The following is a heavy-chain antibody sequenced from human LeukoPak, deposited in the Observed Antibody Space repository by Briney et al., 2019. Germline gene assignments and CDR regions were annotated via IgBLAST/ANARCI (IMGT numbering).Heavy chain of an antibody. CDR2: IGRSGSPV. Sequence: LSLTCAVYSGSFSGYYWSWIRQAPGKGLEWISSIGRSGSPVYNTDSLKGRFSISRDNAKDTLYLQLNSLRAEDTAVYYCARRFDYWGQGTLVTVSS. CDR3: ARRFDY. V-gene: IGHV3-11*04. CDR1: SGSFSGYY. J-gene: IGHJ4*02.